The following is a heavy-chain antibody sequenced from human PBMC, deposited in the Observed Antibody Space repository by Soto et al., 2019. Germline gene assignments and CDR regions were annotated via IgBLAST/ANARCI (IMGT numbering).Heavy chain of an antibody. J-gene: IGHJ4*02. D-gene: IGHD3-22*01. Sequence: PGESLKISCKGSGYSFTSYWIGWVRQMPGKGLEWMGIIYPGDSDTRYSPSFQGQVTISADKSISTAYLQWSSLKASDTAMYYFARLYSYYYYSSGQGENYFDFCGEGSLVTV. CDR2: IYPGDSDT. CDR3: ARLYSYYYYSSGQGENYFDF. V-gene: IGHV5-51*01. CDR1: GYSFTSYW.